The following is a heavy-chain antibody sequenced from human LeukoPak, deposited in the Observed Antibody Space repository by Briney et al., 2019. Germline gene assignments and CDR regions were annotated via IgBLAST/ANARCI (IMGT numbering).Heavy chain of an antibody. D-gene: IGHD6-19*01. V-gene: IGHV3-21*01. Sequence: GGSLRLSCAASGFTFSSYSMNWVRQAPGKGLEWVSSISSSSSYIYYADSVKGRFTISRDNAKNSLYLQMNSLRAEDTAVYYCARDIGLIAVAGKLFDYWGQGTLVTV. J-gene: IGHJ4*02. CDR1: GFTFSSYS. CDR2: ISSSSSYI. CDR3: ARDIGLIAVAGKLFDY.